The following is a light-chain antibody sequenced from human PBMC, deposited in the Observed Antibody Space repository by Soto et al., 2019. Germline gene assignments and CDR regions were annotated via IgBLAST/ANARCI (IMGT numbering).Light chain of an antibody. CDR2: GAS. CDR3: QQYGSSGT. CDR1: QTVSSS. J-gene: IGKJ1*01. V-gene: IGKV3-20*01. Sequence: ETLMTQSPATLSVSPGARATLYFRASQTVSSSLAWYQQKPGQAPRLLIYGASNRATGIPDRFSGSGSGTDFTLTISRLEPEDFAVYYCQQYGSSGTFGQGTKVDI.